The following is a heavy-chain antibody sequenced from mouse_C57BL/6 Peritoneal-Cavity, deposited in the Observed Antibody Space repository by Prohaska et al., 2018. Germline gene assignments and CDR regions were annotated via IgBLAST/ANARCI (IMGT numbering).Heavy chain of an antibody. Sequence: QVQLQQPGAELVKPGASVKMSCKASGYTFTSYWITWVKQSPGQGLEWIGYIYPGSGSTNYNEKFKSKDKQTVDTCSSTAYMQHSSLTSEDSEVYYCASGGYEEFAYWGQGTLVTVSA. V-gene: IGHV1-55*01. J-gene: IGHJ3*01. D-gene: IGHD2-10*02. CDR2: IYPGSGST. CDR3: ASGGYEEFAY. CDR1: GYTFTSYW.